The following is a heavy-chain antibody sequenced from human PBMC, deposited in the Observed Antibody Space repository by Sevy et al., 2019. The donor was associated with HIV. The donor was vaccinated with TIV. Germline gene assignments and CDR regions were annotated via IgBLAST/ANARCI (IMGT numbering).Heavy chain of an antibody. Sequence: GGSLRLSCAVSGFTFSTYAVNWVRQAPGKGLEWVSAISGSGGSTYYADSVKGRFTITRDNSKNTLYLQMNSLRAEDTAVYYCAKDGRLGEYDYWGQGTVVTVSS. CDR1: GFTFSTYA. V-gene: IGHV3-23*01. J-gene: IGHJ4*02. CDR2: ISGSGGST. D-gene: IGHD3-16*01. CDR3: AKDGRLGEYDY.